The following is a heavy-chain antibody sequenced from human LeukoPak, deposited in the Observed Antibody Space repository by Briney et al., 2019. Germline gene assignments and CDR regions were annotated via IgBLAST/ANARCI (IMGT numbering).Heavy chain of an antibody. CDR3: ARVFLEYYYYMDV. CDR1: GFTFSSYN. J-gene: IGHJ6*03. Sequence: GGSLRLSCAASGFTFSSYNMKWVRQAPGKGLEWVSSISTSSSYIYYGDSVKGRFTISRDNAKNSLYLQMSSLRAEDTAVYYCARVFLEYYYYMDVWGKGTTVTISS. CDR2: ISTSSSYI. V-gene: IGHV3-21*04. D-gene: IGHD3-3*01.